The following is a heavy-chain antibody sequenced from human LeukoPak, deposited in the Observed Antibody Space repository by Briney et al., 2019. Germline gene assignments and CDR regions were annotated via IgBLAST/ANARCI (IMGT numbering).Heavy chain of an antibody. CDR2: IYGGGST. D-gene: IGHD4-17*01. V-gene: IGHV3-53*01. CDR3: ARRTTGDDY. Sequence: GGSLRLSCAASGFTVSSKYMSWVRQAPGKGLEWVSIIYGGGSTYYADSVKGRFTISRDNAKNSLYLQMNSLRAEDTAVYYCARRTTGDDYWGQGTLVTVSS. CDR1: GFTVSSKY. J-gene: IGHJ4*02.